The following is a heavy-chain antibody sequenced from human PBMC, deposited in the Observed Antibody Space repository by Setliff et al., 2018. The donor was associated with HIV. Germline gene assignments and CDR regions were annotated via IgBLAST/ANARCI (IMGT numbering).Heavy chain of an antibody. Sequence: SETLSLTCTVSGGPLSSYYWNWIRQPPGKGLEWIGDIDYRGSTNYNPSLQSRVIISADTSKNQFSLKLSSVTAADTAVYYCARGLTVGDCSAGSCYSRAYYYYHMDVWGKGTAVTVSS. CDR2: IDYRGST. CDR1: GGPLSSYY. CDR3: ARGLTVGDCSAGSCYSRAYYYYHMDV. V-gene: IGHV4-59*01. J-gene: IGHJ6*03. D-gene: IGHD2-15*01.